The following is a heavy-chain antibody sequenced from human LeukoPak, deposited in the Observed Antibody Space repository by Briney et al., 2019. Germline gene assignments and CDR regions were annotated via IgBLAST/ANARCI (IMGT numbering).Heavy chain of an antibody. D-gene: IGHD1-20*01. Sequence: SVKVSCKASGGTFSSYAISWVRQALGQGLEWMGGIIPIFGTANYAQKFQGRVTITADESTSTAYMELSSLRSEDTAVYYCAGDQPPRITGTHPSRFDPWGQGTLVTVSS. CDR1: GGTFSSYA. CDR3: AGDQPPRITGTHPSRFDP. J-gene: IGHJ5*02. V-gene: IGHV1-69*13. CDR2: IIPIFGTA.